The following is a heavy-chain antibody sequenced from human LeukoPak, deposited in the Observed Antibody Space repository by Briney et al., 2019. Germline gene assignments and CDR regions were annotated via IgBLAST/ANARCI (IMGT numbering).Heavy chain of an antibody. V-gene: IGHV3-53*01. J-gene: IGHJ3*02. CDR2: IYSGGST. Sequence: GGSLRLSCAASGFTVSSNYMSWVRQAPGKGLEWVSVIYSGGSTYYADSVKGRFTISRDNSKNTLYLQMNSLRAEDTAVYYCAKGLYYYDTTPFDIWGQGTMVTVSS. D-gene: IGHD3-22*01. CDR3: AKGLYYYDTTPFDI. CDR1: GFTVSSNY.